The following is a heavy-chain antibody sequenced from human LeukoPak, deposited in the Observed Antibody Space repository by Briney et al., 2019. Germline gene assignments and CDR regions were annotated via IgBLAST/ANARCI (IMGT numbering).Heavy chain of an antibody. J-gene: IGHJ4*02. Sequence: SETLSLTCAVYGGSFSGYYWSWIRQPPGKGLEWIGEINHSGSTNHNPSLKSRVTISVDTSKNQFSLKLSSVTAADTAVYYCASSTRWGDYFDYWGQGTLVTVSS. CDR2: INHSGST. CDR3: ASSTRWGDYFDY. V-gene: IGHV4-34*01. CDR1: GGSFSGYY. D-gene: IGHD3-16*01.